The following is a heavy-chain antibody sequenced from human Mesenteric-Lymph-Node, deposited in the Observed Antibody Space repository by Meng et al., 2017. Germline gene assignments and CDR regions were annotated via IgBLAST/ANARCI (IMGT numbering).Heavy chain of an antibody. CDR3: AKMEPGWYVKT. CDR1: GFIFCDYA. V-gene: IGHV3-23*01. CDR2: ISGTGGNT. D-gene: IGHD6-19*01. J-gene: IGHJ5*02. Sequence: EVRLFESGGGVVQPWGAPGLSCAVSGFIFCDYAMSWVRQAPGKGLEWVAPISGTGGNTYYADSVKGRFTVSRDNPKNTLYLQMNSLRVDDTAVYYCAKMEPGWYVKTWGQGTLVTVSS.